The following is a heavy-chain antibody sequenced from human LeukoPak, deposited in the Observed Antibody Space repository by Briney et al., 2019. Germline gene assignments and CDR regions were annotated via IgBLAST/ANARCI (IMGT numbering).Heavy chain of an antibody. D-gene: IGHD3-22*01. Sequence: GGSLRLSCAASGFTVSSNYMSWVRQAPGKGLEWVSVIYSGGSTYYADSVKGRFTISRDNSKNTLYLQMNSLRADDTAVYYCARRPRTYYYDSTWGQGTLVTVSS. J-gene: IGHJ5*02. CDR1: GFTVSSNY. CDR3: ARRPRTYYYDST. CDR2: IYSGGST. V-gene: IGHV3-53*01.